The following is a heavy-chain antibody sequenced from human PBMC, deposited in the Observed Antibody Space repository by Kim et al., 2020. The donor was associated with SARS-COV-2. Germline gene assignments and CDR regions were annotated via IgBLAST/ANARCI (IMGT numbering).Heavy chain of an antibody. J-gene: IGHJ4*02. V-gene: IGHV1-69*04. Sequence: QKFQGRGTITADKSTSTAYMELSSLRSEETAVYYCARGDGGYDIDVDFDYWGQGTLVTVSS. CDR3: ARGDGGYDIDVDFDY. D-gene: IGHD5-12*01.